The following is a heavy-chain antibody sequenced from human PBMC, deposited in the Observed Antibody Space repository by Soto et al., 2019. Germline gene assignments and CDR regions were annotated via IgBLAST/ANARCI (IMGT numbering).Heavy chain of an antibody. D-gene: IGHD3-10*01. V-gene: IGHV4-59*01. CDR2: IYYSGST. CDR3: ARGWTDYYGSGSVDNLYYMDV. Sequence: SETLSLTCTVSGGSISSYYWSWIRQPPGKGLEWIGYIYYSGSTNYNPSLKSRVTISVDTSKNQFSLKLSSVTAADTAVYYCARGWTDYYGSGSVDNLYYMDVWGKGTTVTVSS. CDR1: GGSISSYY. J-gene: IGHJ6*03.